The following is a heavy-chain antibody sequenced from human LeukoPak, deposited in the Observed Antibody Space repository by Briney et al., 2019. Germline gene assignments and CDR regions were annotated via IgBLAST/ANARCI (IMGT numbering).Heavy chain of an antibody. CDR2: IYYSGST. CDR3: ARVNNFWSGYPAPNWFDP. J-gene: IGHJ5*02. CDR1: GGSIGSYY. Sequence: SETLSLTCTVSGGSIGSYYWSWIRQPPGKGQEWIGYIYYSGSTNYNPSLKSRVTISVDTSKNQFSLKLSSVTAADTAVYYCARVNNFWSGYPAPNWFDPWGQGTLVTVSS. V-gene: IGHV4-59*01. D-gene: IGHD3-3*01.